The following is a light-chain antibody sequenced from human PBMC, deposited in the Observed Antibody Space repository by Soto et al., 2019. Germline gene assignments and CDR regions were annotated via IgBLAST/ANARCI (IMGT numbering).Light chain of an antibody. Sequence: QSALTQPPSVSGSPGQSVTISCTGTSSDVGSYNRVSWYQQPPGTAPKLMIYEVSNRPSGVPDRFSGSKSGNTASLTISGLQAEDAADYYCRSYTSSSTLVFGGGTQLTVL. V-gene: IGLV2-18*02. CDR3: RSYTSSSTLV. J-gene: IGLJ2*01. CDR1: SSDVGSYNR. CDR2: EVS.